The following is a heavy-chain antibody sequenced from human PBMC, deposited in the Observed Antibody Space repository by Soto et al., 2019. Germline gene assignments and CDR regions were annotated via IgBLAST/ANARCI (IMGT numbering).Heavy chain of an antibody. V-gene: IGHV1-3*01. CDR2: INAGNGHT. D-gene: IGHD6-19*01. CDR3: ARGRGERSSGWYYLDS. Sequence: QVQLVQSGADVKNPGASVRVSCKASGYTFTNYAVNWVRQAPGQGLEWMGWINAGNGHTKYSQKFQGRVTLTRDTSATPTYMELSSLRSEDTALGLCARGRGERSSGWYYLDSRGQGTLVTVSA. CDR1: GYTFTNYA. J-gene: IGHJ4*02.